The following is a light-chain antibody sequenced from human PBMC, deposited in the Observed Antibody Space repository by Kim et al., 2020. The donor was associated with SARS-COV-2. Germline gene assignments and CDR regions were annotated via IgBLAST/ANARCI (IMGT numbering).Light chain of an antibody. Sequence: EIVLTQSPATLSLSPGERATLSCRASQSISNYLAWYQQKPGQAPRLLINDAFNRATGIPARFSGSGSGTDFTLTISSLEPEDFAVYYCQQRTNNWPFTFGGGTKVEIK. J-gene: IGKJ4*01. V-gene: IGKV3-11*01. CDR3: QQRTNNWPFT. CDR2: DAF. CDR1: QSISNY.